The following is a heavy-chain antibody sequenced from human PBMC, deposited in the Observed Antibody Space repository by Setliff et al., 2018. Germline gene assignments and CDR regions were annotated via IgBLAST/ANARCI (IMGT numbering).Heavy chain of an antibody. CDR2: IMPLLGTT. CDR1: GGTFSAYE. V-gene: IGHV1-69*05. D-gene: IGHD1-26*01. J-gene: IGHJ4*02. Sequence: SVKVSCKTSGGTFSAYEISWVRQAPGQGLEWMGGIMPLLGTTNFAPKFGGRVTITTDESTGTAYMELSSLTPDDTAFYYCARGGRSHYFDSWGQGTLVTVSS. CDR3: ARGGRSHYFDS.